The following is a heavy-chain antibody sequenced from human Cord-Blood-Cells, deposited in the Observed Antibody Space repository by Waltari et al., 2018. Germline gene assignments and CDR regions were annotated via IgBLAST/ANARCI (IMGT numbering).Heavy chain of an antibody. V-gene: IGHV1-46*01. CDR2: ISPGGGST. CDR3: ARATYYDFWSGYDY. J-gene: IGHJ4*02. CDR1: GYTFTIYH. Sequence: QVQLVQSGAEVKQPGASVKVSCKASGYTFTIYHMHWVRQAPGQGIEWMGIISPGGGSTSDAQKFQGRVTMTRDTSTSTVYMELSSLRSEDTSVYYCARATYYDFWSGYDYWGQGTLVTVSS. D-gene: IGHD3-3*01.